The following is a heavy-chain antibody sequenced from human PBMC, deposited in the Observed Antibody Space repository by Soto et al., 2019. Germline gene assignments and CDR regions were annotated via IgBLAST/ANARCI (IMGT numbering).Heavy chain of an antibody. Sequence: QLVQSGAEVKKPGASVKVSCKASGYTFTTSGFNWVRQAPGQGLEWMGWISAKSGNTNYAQKLQGRVTMTTDTSTSTVYMELKSLTSDDTASYCCTRAGASNWNYVSTSSWGQGTLVTVSS. CDR3: TRAGASNWNYVSTSS. D-gene: IGHD1-7*01. J-gene: IGHJ4*02. CDR2: ISAKSGNT. V-gene: IGHV1-18*04. CDR1: GYTFTTSG.